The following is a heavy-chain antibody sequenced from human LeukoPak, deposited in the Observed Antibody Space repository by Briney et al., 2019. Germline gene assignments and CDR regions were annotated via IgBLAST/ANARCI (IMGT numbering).Heavy chain of an antibody. CDR1: VGTFSSYA. CDR3: ARGGPSITPIDY. V-gene: IGHV1-69*04. Sequence: SAKVSCKASVGTFSSYAISWVRQAPGQGLEWMGRIIPILGIANYAQKFQGRVTITADKSTSTAYMELSSLRSEDTAVYYCARGGPSITPIDYWGQGTLVTVSS. J-gene: IGHJ4*02. D-gene: IGHD5-12*01. CDR2: IIPILGIA.